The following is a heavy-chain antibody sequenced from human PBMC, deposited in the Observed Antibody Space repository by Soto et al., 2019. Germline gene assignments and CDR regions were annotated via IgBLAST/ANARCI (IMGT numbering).Heavy chain of an antibody. V-gene: IGHV1-18*01. J-gene: IGHJ3*02. CDR3: ATPSGTAYDAFDI. Sequence: GASVKVSCKASGYTFTSYGISWVRQAPGQGLEWMGWISAYNGNTNYAQKFQGRVTMTRNTSISTAYMELSSLRSEDTAVYYCATPSGTAYDAFDIWGQGTMVTVSS. CDR1: GYTFTSYG. D-gene: IGHD1-1*01. CDR2: ISAYNGNT.